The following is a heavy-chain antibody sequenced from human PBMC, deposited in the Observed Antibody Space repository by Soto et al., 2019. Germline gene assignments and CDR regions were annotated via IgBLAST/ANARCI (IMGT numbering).Heavy chain of an antibody. J-gene: IGHJ4*02. CDR1: GFTFDDYA. V-gene: IGHV3-9*01. Sequence: GGSLRLSCAASGFTFDDYAMHWVRQAPGKGLEWVSGISWNSGSIGYADSVKGRFTISRDNAKNSLYLQMNSLRAEDTALYYCAKDSGGEFSSFDYWGQGTLVTVS. D-gene: IGHD3-16*02. CDR3: AKDSGGEFSSFDY. CDR2: ISWNSGSI.